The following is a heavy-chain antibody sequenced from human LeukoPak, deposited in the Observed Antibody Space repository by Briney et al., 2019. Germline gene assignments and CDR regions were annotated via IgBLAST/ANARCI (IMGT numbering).Heavy chain of an antibody. CDR2: IYSGGST. CDR1: GFTVSSNY. V-gene: IGHV3-66*02. J-gene: IGHJ6*02. Sequence: GGSLRLSCAASGFTVSSNYMSWVRQAPGKGPEWVSVIYSGGSTYYADSVKGRFTISRDNSKNTLYLQMSSLRAEDTAVYYCARDRIEDYYYGMDVRGQGTTVTVSS. CDR3: ARDRIEDYYYGMDV. D-gene: IGHD2-15*01.